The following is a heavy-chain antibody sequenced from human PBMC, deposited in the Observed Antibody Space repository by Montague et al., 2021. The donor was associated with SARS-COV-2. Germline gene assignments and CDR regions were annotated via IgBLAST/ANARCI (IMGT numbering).Heavy chain of an antibody. D-gene: IGHD1-1*01. CDR2: IYWDXDK. CDR1: GFSLSTSGVG. J-gene: IGHJ4*02. CDR3: AHRGNWNQGYFY. V-gene: IGHV2-5*02. Sequence: PALVKPTQTLTLTCTFSGFSLSTSGVGVGWIRQPPGKALEWLALIYWDXDKRYSPSLKSRLTITKDTSKNQVVLTMTNMDPVDTATYYCAHRGNWNQGYFYWGQGTLVTVSS.